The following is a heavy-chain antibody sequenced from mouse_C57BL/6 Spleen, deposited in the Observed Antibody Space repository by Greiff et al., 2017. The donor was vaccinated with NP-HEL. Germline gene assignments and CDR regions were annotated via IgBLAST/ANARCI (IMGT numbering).Heavy chain of an antibody. V-gene: IGHV1-80*01. CDR1: GYAFSSYW. CDR3: ARSGTTVVAYYFDY. CDR2: IYTGDGDT. J-gene: IGHJ2*01. D-gene: IGHD1-1*01. Sequence: VQLQQSGAELVKPGASVKISCKASGYAFSSYWMNWVKQRPGKGLEWIGKIYTGDGDTNYNGKFKGKATMTEDQSSSTACMQRSSRTSEDSAVYFWARSGTTVVAYYFDYRGQGTTLTVSS.